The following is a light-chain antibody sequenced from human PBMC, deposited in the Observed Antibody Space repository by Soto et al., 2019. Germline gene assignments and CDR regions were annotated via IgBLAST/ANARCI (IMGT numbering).Light chain of an antibody. CDR3: SSYTTSNTGV. Sequence: QSALTQPASVSGSPGQSITISCTGTSSDVGGYNSVSWYQQYPGKAPKLMIYEVSNRPSGLSNRFSGSKSGNTASLTISGLQAEDEADYYCSSYTTSNTGVFGGGTKLTVL. CDR2: EVS. CDR1: SSDVGGYNS. V-gene: IGLV2-14*01. J-gene: IGLJ3*02.